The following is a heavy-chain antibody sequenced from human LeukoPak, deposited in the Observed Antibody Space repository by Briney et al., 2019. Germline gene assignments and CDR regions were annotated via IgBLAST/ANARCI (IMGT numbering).Heavy chain of an antibody. Sequence: SVKVSCKASGGTFSSYAISWVRQAPGQGLEWMGRIIPILGIANYAQKFQGRVTITADKSTSTAYMELSSLRSEDTAVYYCARGGPSKRWKPSFDYGGRGPLVT. D-gene: IGHD1-1*01. CDR3: ARGGPSKRWKPSFDY. CDR1: GGTFSSYA. J-gene: IGHJ4*02. V-gene: IGHV1-69*04. CDR2: IIPILGIA.